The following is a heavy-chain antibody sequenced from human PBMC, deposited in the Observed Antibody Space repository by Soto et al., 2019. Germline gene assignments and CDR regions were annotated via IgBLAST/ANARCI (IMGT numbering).Heavy chain of an antibody. V-gene: IGHV4-39*01. Sequence: SETLSLTCTVSGGSISSSSYYWGWIRQPPGKGLEWIGSIYYSGSTYYNPSLKSRVTISVDTSKNQFSLKLSSVTAADTAVYYCARQGAPRYCSGGSCYPTNFDYWGQGTLVTVSS. J-gene: IGHJ4*02. CDR3: ARQGAPRYCSGGSCYPTNFDY. CDR1: GGSISSSSYY. CDR2: IYYSGST. D-gene: IGHD2-15*01.